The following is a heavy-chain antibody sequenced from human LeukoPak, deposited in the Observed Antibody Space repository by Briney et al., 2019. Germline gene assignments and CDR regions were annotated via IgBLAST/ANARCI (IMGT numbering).Heavy chain of an antibody. Sequence: GGSLRLSCATSGFIFSSYGMHWVRQVPGKGLEWVAVITYDAKKNYHVDSVKGRFTISRDNSKNTLYLQMNSLRAEDTAAYYCARVVGASEIDYWGQGTLVTVSS. CDR3: ARVVGASEIDY. CDR2: ITYDAKKN. J-gene: IGHJ4*02. CDR1: GFIFSSYG. V-gene: IGHV3-30*03. D-gene: IGHD1-26*01.